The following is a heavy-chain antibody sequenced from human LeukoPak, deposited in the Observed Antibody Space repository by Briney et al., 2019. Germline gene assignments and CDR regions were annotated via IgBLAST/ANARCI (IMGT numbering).Heavy chain of an antibody. Sequence: GGSLRLSCAASGFTFSSYAMSWVRQAPGKGLEWVSAISGSGGSTYYADSVKGRFTISRDNSKNTLYLQMNSLRAEDTAVYYCAKGPILRSFPGYFDYWGQGTLVTVSS. CDR3: AKGPILRSFPGYFDY. CDR2: ISGSGGST. D-gene: IGHD3-3*01. CDR1: GFTFSSYA. J-gene: IGHJ4*02. V-gene: IGHV3-23*01.